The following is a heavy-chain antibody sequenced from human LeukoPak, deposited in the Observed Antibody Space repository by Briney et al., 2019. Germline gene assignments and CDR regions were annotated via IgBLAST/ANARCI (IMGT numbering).Heavy chain of an antibody. Sequence: SETLSLTCAVYGGSFSGYYWSWLRQPPGKGLEWLGEINHSGSTNYNPSLKSRVTISVDTSKNQFSLNQSSVTAADPAVYYCASREVGDYSNHGDVYWGEGTLVTVSS. CDR1: GGSFSGYY. D-gene: IGHD4-11*01. J-gene: IGHJ4*02. V-gene: IGHV4-34*01. CDR3: ASREVGDYSNHGDVY. CDR2: INHSGST.